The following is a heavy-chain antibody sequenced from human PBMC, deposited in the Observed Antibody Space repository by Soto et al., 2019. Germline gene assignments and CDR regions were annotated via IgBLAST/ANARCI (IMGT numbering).Heavy chain of an antibody. V-gene: IGHV1-3*01. Sequence: ASVKVSCKASGYTFTDYAMHWVRQAPGQRLEWMGWINAGNGNTKYSQNFQGRVTITRDTSASTAYMELSSLRSEDTAVCYCARAVAVPADFDYWGQGTLVTVSS. D-gene: IGHD6-19*01. J-gene: IGHJ4*02. CDR3: ARAVAVPADFDY. CDR1: GYTFTDYA. CDR2: INAGNGNT.